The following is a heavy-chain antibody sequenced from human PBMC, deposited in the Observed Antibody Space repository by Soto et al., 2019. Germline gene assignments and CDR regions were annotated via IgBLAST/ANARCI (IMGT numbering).Heavy chain of an antibody. CDR3: ARDPESGSFSFDY. Sequence: QVQLQQWGAGLLKPSETLSLTCAVYGGSFSGYYWSWIRQPPGKGLEWIGEINHSGSTNYNPSLKSRVTISVDKSKNQFSLKLSSVTAADTAVYYCARDPESGSFSFDYWGQGTLVTVSS. CDR2: INHSGST. J-gene: IGHJ4*02. CDR1: GGSFSGYY. D-gene: IGHD1-26*01. V-gene: IGHV4-34*01.